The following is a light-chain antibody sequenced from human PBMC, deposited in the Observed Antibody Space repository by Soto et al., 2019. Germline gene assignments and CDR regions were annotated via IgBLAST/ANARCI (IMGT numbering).Light chain of an antibody. CDR1: QSISTW. CDR2: DAS. CDR3: QQYNSYST. J-gene: IGKJ1*01. Sequence: DIQMTPSPSTLSAFVGDRVTITCRASQSISTWLAWYQQKPGKAPKLLIYDASSLESGVPSRFSGSGSGTEFTLTISSLQPEDFASYYCQQYNSYSTFGQGTKVDIK. V-gene: IGKV1-5*01.